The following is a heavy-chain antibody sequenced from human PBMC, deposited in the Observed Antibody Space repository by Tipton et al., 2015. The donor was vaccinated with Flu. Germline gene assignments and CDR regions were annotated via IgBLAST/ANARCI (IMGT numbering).Heavy chain of an antibody. J-gene: IGHJ5*02. CDR2: INHGGTT. CDR1: GFTFSDYY. CDR3: ARRDYSNYVSDPKSLFDP. D-gene: IGHD4-11*01. Sequence: LSCAASGFTFSDYYMNWVRQPPGKGLEWIGEINHGGTTKYNPSLKSRVTISVDTSKNQFSLKVFSVTAADTAVYYCARRDYSNYVSDPKSLFDPWGQGILVTVSS. V-gene: IGHV4-34*01.